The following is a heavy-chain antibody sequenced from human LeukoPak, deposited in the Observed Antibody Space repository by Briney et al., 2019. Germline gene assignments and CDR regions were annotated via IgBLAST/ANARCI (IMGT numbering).Heavy chain of an antibody. Sequence: RASVKVSCKASGYTFTSYGISWVRQAPGQGLEWMGWISAYNGNTNYAQKLQGRVTMTTDTSTSTAYMELRSLRSDDTAVYYCARCGGDGDYYCYYGMDVWGQGTTVTVSS. J-gene: IGHJ6*02. CDR2: ISAYNGNT. CDR3: ARCGGDGDYYCYYGMDV. V-gene: IGHV1-18*01. D-gene: IGHD2-21*02. CDR1: GYTFTSYG.